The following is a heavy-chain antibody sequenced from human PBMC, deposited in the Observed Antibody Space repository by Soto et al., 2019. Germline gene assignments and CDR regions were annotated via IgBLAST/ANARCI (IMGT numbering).Heavy chain of an antibody. V-gene: IGHV1-2*02. CDR2: INPNSGGT. CDR1: GYTFTGYY. CDR3: APMYSSSSQLDV. J-gene: IGHJ6*02. Sequence: ASVKVSCKAPGYTFTGYYMHWVRQAPGQGLEWMGWINPNSGGTNYAQKFQGRVTMTRDTSISTAYMELSRLRSDDTAVYYCAPMYSSSSQLDVWGQGXTVTVYS. D-gene: IGHD6-6*01.